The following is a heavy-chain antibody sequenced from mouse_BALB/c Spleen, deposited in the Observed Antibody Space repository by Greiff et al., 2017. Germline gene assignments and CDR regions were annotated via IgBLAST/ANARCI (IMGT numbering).Heavy chain of an antibody. CDR2: IDPANGNT. CDR3: ARRRPSDY. CDR1: GFNIKDTY. D-gene: IGHD1-2*01. Sequence: EVQLQQSGAELVKPGASVKLSCTASGFNIKDTYMHWVKQRPEQGLEWIGRIDPANGNTKYDPKFQGKATITADTSSNTAYLQLSSLTSEATAVYYCARRRPSDYWGQGTTLTVSS. J-gene: IGHJ2*01. V-gene: IGHV14-3*02.